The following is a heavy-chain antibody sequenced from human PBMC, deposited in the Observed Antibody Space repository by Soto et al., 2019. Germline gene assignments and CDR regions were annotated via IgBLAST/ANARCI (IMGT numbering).Heavy chain of an antibody. CDR3: AKVIGDGPSHAFDI. J-gene: IGHJ3*02. D-gene: IGHD2-21*01. V-gene: IGHV3-23*01. Sequence: EVQLLESGGGLEQPGGSLRLSCAASGFTFTIYAMSWVRQAPGKGLEWVSGITGSGSRTDYADSVKGRFTISRDNSKKTLYLQMNSLRAEDTGVYYCAKVIGDGPSHAFDIWGEGTMVTVSS. CDR2: ITGSGSRT. CDR1: GFTFTIYA.